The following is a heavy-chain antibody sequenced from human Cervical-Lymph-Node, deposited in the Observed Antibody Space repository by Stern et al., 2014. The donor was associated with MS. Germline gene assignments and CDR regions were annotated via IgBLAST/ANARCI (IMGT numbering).Heavy chain of an antibody. CDR2: LSPMFGVA. D-gene: IGHD6-13*01. V-gene: IGHV1-69*01. CDR3: ARHQGGIAAN. CDR1: GGSFSSFD. J-gene: IGHJ4*02. Sequence: VQLVESGAEVKKPEPSVKVSCKASGGSFSSFDISWVRQDPGQRLEWLGELSPMFGVANYAQNFQGRVTFTADESQSTAYMELNSLRSEDTAVYYCARHQGGIAANWGQGTLVTVSS.